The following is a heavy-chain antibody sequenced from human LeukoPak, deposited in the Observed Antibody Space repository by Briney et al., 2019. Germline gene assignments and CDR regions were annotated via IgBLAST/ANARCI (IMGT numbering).Heavy chain of an antibody. J-gene: IGHJ6*02. CDR3: ARGDFWSGYYSFAVDYYYGMDV. CDR1: GFTFSSYW. CDR2: IKQDGSEK. Sequence: GGSLRLSCAASGFTFSSYWMSWVRQAPGKGLEWVANIKQDGSEKYYADSVKGRFTISRDNAKNSLYLQMNSLRAEDTAVYYCARGDFWSGYYSFAVDYYYGMDVWGQGTTVTVSS. D-gene: IGHD3-3*01. V-gene: IGHV3-7*03.